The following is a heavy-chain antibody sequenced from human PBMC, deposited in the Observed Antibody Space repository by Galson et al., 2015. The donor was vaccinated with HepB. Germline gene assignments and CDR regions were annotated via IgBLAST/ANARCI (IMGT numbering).Heavy chain of an antibody. CDR2: ISKSDWTT. D-gene: IGHD6-13*01. J-gene: IGHJ4*02. CDR1: GFTFSSYE. Sequence: SLRLSCAASGFTFSSYEMNWVRQAPGKGLEWVSYISKSDWTTYYADSVKGRFTISRDNAKNSLYLQMNRLRAEDTAVYYCAGDPGIAAAGTNLDYWGQGILVTVSS. CDR3: AGDPGIAAAGTNLDY. V-gene: IGHV3-48*03.